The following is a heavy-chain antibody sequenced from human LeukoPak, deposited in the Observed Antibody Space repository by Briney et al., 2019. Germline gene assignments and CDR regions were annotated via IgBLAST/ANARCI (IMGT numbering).Heavy chain of an antibody. V-gene: IGHV4-39*07. J-gene: IGHJ5*02. CDR2: IYYSGST. CDR1: GGSISSSIYY. D-gene: IGHD3-3*01. CDR3: ARAHHTGVYDFWSGYYADWFDP. Sequence: PSETLSLTCTVSGGSISSSIYYWGWIRQPPGKGLEWIGSIYYSGSTYYNPSLKSRVTISVDTSKNQFSLKLSSVTAADTAVYYCARAHHTGVYDFWSGYYADWFDPWGQGTLVSVSS.